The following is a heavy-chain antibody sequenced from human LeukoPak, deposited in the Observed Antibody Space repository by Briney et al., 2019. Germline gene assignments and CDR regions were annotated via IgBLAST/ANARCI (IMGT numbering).Heavy chain of an antibody. CDR3: ARPLDCNYGGTAFDI. CDR2: IDYSGSP. V-gene: IGHV4-39*01. Sequence: PSETLSLTCTVSGGSVSNSNYCWGWIRQPPGQQLEWIGSIDYSGSPLYNPSLKSRVTISVDTSKNQFSLKLSPVTAADTAVYYCARPLDCNYGGTAFDIWGQGTMVTVSS. CDR1: GGSVSNSNYC. D-gene: IGHD4-23*01. J-gene: IGHJ3*02.